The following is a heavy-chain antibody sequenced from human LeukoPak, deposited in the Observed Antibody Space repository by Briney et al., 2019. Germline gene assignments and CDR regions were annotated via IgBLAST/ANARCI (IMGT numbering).Heavy chain of an antibody. CDR1: GYTLTELS. CDR3: ARLLGYSGYGAPNFDY. J-gene: IGHJ4*02. V-gene: IGHV1-24*01. D-gene: IGHD5-12*01. Sequence: ASVKVSCKVSGYTLTELSMHWVRQAPGKGLEWMGGFDPEDGETIYAQKFQGRVTMTEDTSTDTAYMELSSLRSEDTAVYYCARLLGYSGYGAPNFDYWGQGTLVTVSS. CDR2: FDPEDGET.